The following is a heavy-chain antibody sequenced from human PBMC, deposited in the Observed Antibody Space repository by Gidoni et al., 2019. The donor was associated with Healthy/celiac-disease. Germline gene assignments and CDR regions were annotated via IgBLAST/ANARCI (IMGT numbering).Heavy chain of an antibody. CDR1: GGSISSSSYD. V-gene: IGHV4-39*01. CDR2: IYYSAST. CDR3: ARRGTAMGNDY. D-gene: IGHD5-18*01. Sequence: QLQRQESGPGLVKPSETLSLTCTGSGGSISSSSYDWGWVRQPPGKGRGWIGSIYYSASTYYTPYLKSRFAISVDPSKNQFSMNLRSLTAADTAVYYCARRGTAMGNDYWGQGTLVTVSS. J-gene: IGHJ4*02.